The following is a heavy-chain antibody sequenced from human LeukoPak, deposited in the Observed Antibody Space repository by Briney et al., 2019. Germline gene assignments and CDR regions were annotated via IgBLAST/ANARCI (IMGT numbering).Heavy chain of an antibody. J-gene: IGHJ4*02. CDR3: ARVSATPYFDY. D-gene: IGHD1-26*01. Sequence: SETLSLTCTVSGGSISSNYWSWIRQPPGKGLEWIGYIYYSGTTNYNPSLRSRVTISIDTSRNHFSLSLSSVTAADTAVYYCARVSATPYFDYWGQGTLVTVSS. CDR1: GGSISSNY. V-gene: IGHV4-59*12. CDR2: IYYSGTT.